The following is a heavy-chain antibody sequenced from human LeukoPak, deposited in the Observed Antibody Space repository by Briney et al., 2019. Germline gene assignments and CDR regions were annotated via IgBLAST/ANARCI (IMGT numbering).Heavy chain of an antibody. CDR2: IYTSGST. Sequence: SETLSLTCTVSGGSISSGSYYWSWIRQPAGTGLEWIGRIYTSGSTNYNPSPKSRVTISVDTSKNQFSLKLSSVTAADTAVYYCARVSGSYRWYFDYWGQGTLVTVSS. CDR1: GGSISSGSYY. J-gene: IGHJ4*02. D-gene: IGHD1-26*01. CDR3: ARVSGSYRWYFDY. V-gene: IGHV4-61*02.